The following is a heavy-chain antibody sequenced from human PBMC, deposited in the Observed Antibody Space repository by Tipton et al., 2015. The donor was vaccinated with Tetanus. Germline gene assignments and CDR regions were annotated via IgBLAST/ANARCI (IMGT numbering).Heavy chain of an antibody. CDR1: GGSISNYY. CDR3: AGGGAGAGAFDI. CDR2: IYYSGTT. D-gene: IGHD1-26*01. J-gene: IGHJ3*02. Sequence: TLSLTCTVSGGSISNYYWSWIRQPPGKGLEWIGYIYYSGTTNYNPSLKSRVTISVVTSTNQFSLQLTSVTAADAAVYYCAGGGAGAGAFDIGGQGAIVPVSP. V-gene: IGHV4-59*01.